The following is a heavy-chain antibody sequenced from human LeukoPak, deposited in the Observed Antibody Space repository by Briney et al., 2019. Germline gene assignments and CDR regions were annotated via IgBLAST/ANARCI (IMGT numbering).Heavy chain of an antibody. Sequence: PSETLSLTCTVSGYSISSGYYWGWIRQPPGKGLEWIGSIYHSGSTYYNPSLKSRVTISVDTSKNQFSLKLSSVTAADTAVYYCARDNIAAAGNVDYWGQGTLVTVSS. CDR1: GYSISSGYY. V-gene: IGHV4-38-2*02. D-gene: IGHD6-13*01. CDR2: IYHSGST. J-gene: IGHJ4*02. CDR3: ARDNIAAAGNVDY.